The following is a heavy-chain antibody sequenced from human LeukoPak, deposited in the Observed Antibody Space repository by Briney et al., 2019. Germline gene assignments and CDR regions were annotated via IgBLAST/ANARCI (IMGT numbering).Heavy chain of an antibody. V-gene: IGHV1-69*01. D-gene: IGHD3/OR15-3a*01. J-gene: IGHJ4*02. CDR2: ITPIFGTA. Sequence: SVKVSCKASGGTFSSYAISWVRQAPGQGLEWMGGITPIFGTANYAQKFQGRVTITADESTSTAYMELSSLRSEDTAVYYCARTAEGYFLTGYYYDYWGQGTLVTVSS. CDR3: ARTAEGYFLTGYYYDY. CDR1: GGTFSSYA.